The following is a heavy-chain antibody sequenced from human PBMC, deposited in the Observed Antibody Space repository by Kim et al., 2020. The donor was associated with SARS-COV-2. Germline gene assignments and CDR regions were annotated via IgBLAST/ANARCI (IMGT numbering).Heavy chain of an antibody. V-gene: IGHV7-4-1*02. D-gene: IGHD6-13*01. CDR1: GYTFTSYA. CDR2: INTNTGNP. Sequence: ASVKVSCKASGYTFTSYAMNWVRQAPGQGLEWMGWINTNTGNPTYAQGFTGRFVFSLDTSVSTAYLQISSLKAEDTAVYYCARGIIKTIAAAGTVRYPPTNRGTVGWFDPWGQGTLVTVSS. J-gene: IGHJ5*02. CDR3: ARGIIKTIAAAGTVRYPPTNRGTVGWFDP.